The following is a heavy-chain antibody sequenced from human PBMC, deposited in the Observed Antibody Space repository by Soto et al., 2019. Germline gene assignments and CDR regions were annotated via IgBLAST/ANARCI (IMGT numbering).Heavy chain of an antibody. CDR3: ARDFADSSSRGWFDP. J-gene: IGHJ5*02. V-gene: IGHV1-2*04. D-gene: IGHD6-13*01. Sequence: ASVKVSCKASGYTFTGYYMHWVRQAPGQGLEWMGWINPNSGGTNYAQKFQGWVTMTRDTSISTAYMELSRLRSDDTAVYYCARDFADSSSRGWFDPWGQGTLVTISS. CDR2: INPNSGGT. CDR1: GYTFTGYY.